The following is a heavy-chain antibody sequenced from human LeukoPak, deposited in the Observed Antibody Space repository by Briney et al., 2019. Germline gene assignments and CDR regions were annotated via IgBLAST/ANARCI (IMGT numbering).Heavy chain of an antibody. CDR3: ARYYYDSSGYYDYFDY. Sequence: PSETLSLTCTVSGGSISSGGYYWSWIRQHPGKGLEWIGYIYYSGSTYYNPSLKSRVTISVDTSKNQFSLKLSSVTAADTAVYYCARYYYDSSGYYDYFDYWGQGTLVTVSS. CDR2: IYYSGST. V-gene: IGHV4-31*03. J-gene: IGHJ4*02. D-gene: IGHD3-22*01. CDR1: GGSISSGGYY.